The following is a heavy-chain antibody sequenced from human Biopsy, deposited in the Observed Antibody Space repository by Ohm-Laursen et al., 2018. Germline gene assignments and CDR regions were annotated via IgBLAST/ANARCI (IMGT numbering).Heavy chain of an antibody. J-gene: IGHJ1*01. CDR1: GYTFTGQY. CDR2: INPHRGTT. Sequence: ASVKVSCKASGYTFTGQYLHWVRQVPGQGLEWMGGINPHRGTTKFAQDFQGRVTMTRDPSITTAYMGLRRLRSDDTAVYYCAKGQDLRGGAEYFQHWGQGALVTVSS. CDR3: AKGQDLRGGAEYFQH. V-gene: IGHV1-2*02. D-gene: IGHD2-15*01.